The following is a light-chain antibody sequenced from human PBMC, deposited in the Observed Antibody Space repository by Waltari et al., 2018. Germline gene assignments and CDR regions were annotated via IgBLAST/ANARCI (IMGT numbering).Light chain of an antibody. CDR3: QQYYSTPPR. V-gene: IGKV4-1*01. J-gene: IGKJ3*01. CDR2: WES. CDR1: QSVLYSSNNKNY. Sequence: DIVMTQSPDSLAVSLGERATINCKSSQSVLYSSNNKNYLAWYQQKPGQPPKLLIYWESTRESGVPDRFRGSGSGTDFTLTISSLQAEDVAVYYCQQYYSTPPRFGPGTKVDIK.